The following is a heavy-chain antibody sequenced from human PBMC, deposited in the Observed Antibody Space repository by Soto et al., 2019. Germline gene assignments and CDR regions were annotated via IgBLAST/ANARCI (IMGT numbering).Heavy chain of an antibody. CDR1: GFTFSDYY. D-gene: IGHD3-16*01. CDR3: ARGGGNFGY. CDR2: ISPSGSTI. Sequence: QVQLVESGGALVKPGGSLRLSCAASGFTFSDYYMNWIRQAPGKGLAWVSYISPSGSTIYYADSVKGRFTISRDNAKNSLYLQMNSLRVEDTAVYYCARGGGNFGYWGQGTLVTVSS. J-gene: IGHJ4*02. V-gene: IGHV3-11*01.